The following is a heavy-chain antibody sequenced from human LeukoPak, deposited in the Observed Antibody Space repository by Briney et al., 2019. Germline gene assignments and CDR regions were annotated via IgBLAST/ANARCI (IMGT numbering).Heavy chain of an antibody. CDR2: IYYSGST. D-gene: IGHD3-10*01. CDR1: GGSISSSRYY. V-gene: IGHV4-39*01. J-gene: IGHJ4*02. CDR3: ARLQNYYGSGSYYTSRPYFDY. Sequence: SETLSLTCTVSGGSISSSRYYWGWIRQPPGKGLEWIGSIYYSGSTYYNPSLKSRVTISVDMSKNQFSLKLSSVTAADTAVYYCARLQNYYGSGSYYTSRPYFDYWGQGTLVTVSS.